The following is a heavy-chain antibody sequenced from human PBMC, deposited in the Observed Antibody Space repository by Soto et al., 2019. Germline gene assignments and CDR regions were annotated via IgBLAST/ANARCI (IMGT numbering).Heavy chain of an antibody. CDR2: INPNSGGT. V-gene: IGHV1-2*02. Sequence: QVPLVQSGAEVKKPGASVKVSCKASGYTFTGYYMHWVRQAPGQGLEWMGWINPNSGGTNYAQKFQGRVTMTRDTSISTAYMELSRLRSDDTAVYYCARQGGTCSSTSCYHNWFDPWGQGTLVTVSS. CDR3: ARQGGTCSSTSCYHNWFDP. J-gene: IGHJ5*02. D-gene: IGHD2-2*01. CDR1: GYTFTGYY.